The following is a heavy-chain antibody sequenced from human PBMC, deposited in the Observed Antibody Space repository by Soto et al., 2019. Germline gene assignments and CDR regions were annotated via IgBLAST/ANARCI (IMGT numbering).Heavy chain of an antibody. CDR2: VSNRGDIT. CDR3: ARGDRGASGSPASYYYSGLDV. Sequence: GVSLRLSCAASGLNSSDYAMTWVRQAPGKGREWVSSVSNRGDITYYADSVKGRFTISRDNSKNTLFMHIHSLRAEDTALYYCARGDRGASGSPASYYYSGLDVCGQGTTVTVSS. V-gene: IGHV3-23*01. D-gene: IGHD2-15*01. CDR1: GLNSSDYA. J-gene: IGHJ6*02.